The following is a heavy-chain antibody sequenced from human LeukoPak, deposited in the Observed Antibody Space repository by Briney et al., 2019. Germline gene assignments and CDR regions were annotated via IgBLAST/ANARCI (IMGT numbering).Heavy chain of an antibody. D-gene: IGHD2-8*01. J-gene: IGHJ6*02. CDR2: INHSGST. CDR3: ARGGVMVAGTPYYYYGMDV. Sequence: PSETLSLTCPVYGGSFSGYYWSWIRQPPGKGLEWIGEINHSGSTNYNPSLKSRVTISVDTSKNQFSLKLSSVTAADTAVYYCARGGVMVAGTPYYYYGMDVWGQGTTVTVSS. V-gene: IGHV4-34*01. CDR1: GGSFSGYY.